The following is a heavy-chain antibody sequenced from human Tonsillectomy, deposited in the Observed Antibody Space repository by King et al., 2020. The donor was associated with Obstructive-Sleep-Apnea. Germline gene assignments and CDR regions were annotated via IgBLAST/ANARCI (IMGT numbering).Heavy chain of an antibody. J-gene: IGHJ6*02. CDR3: ARASLYGDSQTREVGLYV. CDR1: GFTFSNYG. CDR2: IWYDGSNQ. Sequence: VQLVESGGGVVQPGRSLRLSCAASGFTFSNYGMHWVRQAPGKGLEWVAFIWYDGSNQYYADSVKGRFTISRDNSKNTLYLQLNSLRPEDTAVYYTARASLYGDSQTREVGLYVWGQGTTVTVSS. D-gene: IGHD4-17*01. V-gene: IGHV3-30*02.